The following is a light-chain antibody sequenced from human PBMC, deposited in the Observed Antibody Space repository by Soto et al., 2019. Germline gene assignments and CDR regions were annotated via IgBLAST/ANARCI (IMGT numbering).Light chain of an antibody. CDR3: AAWDDSLNGHYV. CDR2: NNN. J-gene: IGLJ1*01. CDR1: SSNIGSNT. V-gene: IGLV1-44*01. Sequence: QSVLTQPPSASGTPGQRVTISCSGSSSNIGSNTVNWYQQLPGTAPKLLIYNNNQRPSGVPDRFSGSKSGTSASLAISGLQSEDEADYHCAAWDDSLNGHYVFGTGTKLTVL.